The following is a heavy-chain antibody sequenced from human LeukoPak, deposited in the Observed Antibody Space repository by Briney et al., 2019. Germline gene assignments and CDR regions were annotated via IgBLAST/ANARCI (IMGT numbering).Heavy chain of an antibody. CDR1: GGSISSSSYY. D-gene: IGHD6-25*01. CDR2: IRNKANSYTT. V-gene: IGHV3-72*01. CDR3: VRVYSSGWAGSYFDY. J-gene: IGHJ4*02. Sequence: LSLTCTVSGGSISSSSYYWGWIRQPPGKGLEWVGRIRNKANSYTTEYAASVKGRFTVSRDESQNSVYLQMNSLKTEDTAVYYCVRVYSSGWAGSYFDYWGQGTLVTVSS.